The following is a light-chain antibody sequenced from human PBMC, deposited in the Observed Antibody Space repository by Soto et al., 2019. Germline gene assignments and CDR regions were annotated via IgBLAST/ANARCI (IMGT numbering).Light chain of an antibody. CDR2: WAS. CDR1: QSVLYSSANKDY. V-gene: IGKV4-1*01. CDR3: QQYHSTPIT. Sequence: DIVMTQSPDSLAVSLGERATINCKSSQSVLYSSANKDYIAWYQQKQGQPXKXXIYWASTRQSGVPERFSGSGSGTDFTITITSLQAGDVEVYYCQQYHSTPITFGQGTRLEIK. J-gene: IGKJ5*01.